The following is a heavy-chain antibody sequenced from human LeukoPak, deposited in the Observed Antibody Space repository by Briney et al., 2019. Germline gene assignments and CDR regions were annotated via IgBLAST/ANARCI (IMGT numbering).Heavy chain of an antibody. J-gene: IGHJ4*02. Sequence: SETLSLTRTVSGGSISSGDYYWSWIRQPPGKGLEWIGYIYYSGNTYYNPSLKSRVTISVDTSKNQFSLKLSSVTAADTAVYYCARAYDILTGPGAYYFDYWGQGTLVTVSS. CDR1: GGSISSGDYY. CDR2: IYYSGNT. CDR3: ARAYDILTGPGAYYFDY. V-gene: IGHV4-30-4*01. D-gene: IGHD3-9*01.